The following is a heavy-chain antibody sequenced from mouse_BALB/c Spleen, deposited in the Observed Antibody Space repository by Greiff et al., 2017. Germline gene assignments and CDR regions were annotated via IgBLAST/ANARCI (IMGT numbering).Heavy chain of an antibody. Sequence: EVKLMESGGGLVQPGGSRKLSCAASGFTFSSFGMHWVRQAPEKGLEWVAYISSGSSTIYYADTVKGRFTISRDNPKNTLFLQMTSLKSEDTAMYYCARDTNDYPWFAYWGQGTLVTVSA. CDR2: ISSGSSTI. D-gene: IGHD2-4*01. J-gene: IGHJ3*01. V-gene: IGHV5-17*02. CDR3: ARDTNDYPWFAY. CDR1: GFTFSSFG.